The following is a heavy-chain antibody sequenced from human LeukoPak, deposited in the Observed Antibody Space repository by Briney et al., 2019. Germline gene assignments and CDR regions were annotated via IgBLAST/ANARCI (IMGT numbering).Heavy chain of an antibody. J-gene: IGHJ4*02. Sequence: LSLTCTVSGYSISSDYYWGWIRQPPGKGMEWVGRSQTTKPNSCTTEYAASVKGRFTIPRDDSKNSLYLQLNSLKTEDTAVYYCVRVVTTSSGWYHFDNWGQGTLVTVSS. CDR1: GYSISSDYY. D-gene: IGHD6-13*01. CDR2: SQTTKPNSCTT. CDR3: VRVVTTSSGWYHFDN. V-gene: IGHV3-72*01.